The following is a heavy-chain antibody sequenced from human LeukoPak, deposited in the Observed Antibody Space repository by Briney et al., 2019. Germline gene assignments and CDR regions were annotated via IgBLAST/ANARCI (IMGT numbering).Heavy chain of an antibody. CDR1: GGSCSGYY. Sequence: SETLSLTCAVYGGSCSGYYWSWMRQPPGKGLEWIGEINHSGSTNYNPSLKSRVTISVDTSKNQFSLKLSSVTAADTAVYYCARLNCSGGSCYPDYWGQGTLVTVSS. J-gene: IGHJ4*02. V-gene: IGHV4-34*01. CDR3: ARLNCSGGSCYPDY. CDR2: INHSGST. D-gene: IGHD2-15*01.